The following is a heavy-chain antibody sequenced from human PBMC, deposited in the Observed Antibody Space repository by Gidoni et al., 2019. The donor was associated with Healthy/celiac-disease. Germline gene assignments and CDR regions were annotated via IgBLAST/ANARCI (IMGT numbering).Heavy chain of an antibody. V-gene: IGHV1-46*03. CDR1: GYTFTSYY. D-gene: IGHD3-22*01. Sequence: QVQLVQSGAEVKKPGASVKVSCKASGYTFTSYYMHWVRQAPGQGLEWMGIINPSGGSTSYAQKFQGRVTMTRDTSTSTVYMELSSLRSEDTAVYYCARDQGYYDSSGYYYEMYYFDYWGQGTLVTVSS. CDR2: INPSGGST. J-gene: IGHJ4*02. CDR3: ARDQGYYDSSGYYYEMYYFDY.